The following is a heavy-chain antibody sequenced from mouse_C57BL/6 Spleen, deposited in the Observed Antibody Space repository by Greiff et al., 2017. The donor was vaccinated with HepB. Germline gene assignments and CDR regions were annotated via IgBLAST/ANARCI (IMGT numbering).Heavy chain of an antibody. CDR2: IYPGNSDT. Sequence: EVQLQQSGSVLARPGASVKMSCKTSGYTFTSYWMHWVKQRPGQGLEWIGAIYPGNSDTSYNQKFKGKAKLTADTSASTAYMELSSLTNEDSAVYYCTSDYDYASYYFDYWGQGTTLTVSS. V-gene: IGHV1-5*01. J-gene: IGHJ2*01. CDR3: TSDYDYASYYFDY. D-gene: IGHD2-4*01. CDR1: GYTFTSYW.